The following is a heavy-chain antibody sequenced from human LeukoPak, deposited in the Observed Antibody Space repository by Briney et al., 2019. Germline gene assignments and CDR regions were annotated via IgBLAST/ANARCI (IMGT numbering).Heavy chain of an antibody. V-gene: IGHV3-7*01. D-gene: IGHD2-8*01. Sequence: GGSLRLSCAASGFIFSSYGMNWVRQAPGKGLEWVANIKQDGSEKYYVDSVKGRFTISRDNAKNSLYLQMNSLRAEDTAVYYCARSLNFDYWGQGTLVTVSS. CDR3: ARSLNFDY. J-gene: IGHJ4*02. CDR2: IKQDGSEK. CDR1: GFIFSSYG.